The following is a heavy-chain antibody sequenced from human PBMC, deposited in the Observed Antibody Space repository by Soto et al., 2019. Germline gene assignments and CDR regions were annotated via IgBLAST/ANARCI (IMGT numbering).Heavy chain of an antibody. V-gene: IGHV3-23*01. CDR1: GFTFASYT. D-gene: IGHD1-1*01. CDR3: EKRGVYKTDY. Sequence: GGSLRLSCSASGFTFASYTMNWVRQAPGKGLECVSSISGSGGNTYYADSVKGRFTISRDNSKNTLYLQMTSLRVDDTAVYYCEKRGVYKTDYWGQGTLVTVSS. J-gene: IGHJ4*02. CDR2: ISGSGGNT.